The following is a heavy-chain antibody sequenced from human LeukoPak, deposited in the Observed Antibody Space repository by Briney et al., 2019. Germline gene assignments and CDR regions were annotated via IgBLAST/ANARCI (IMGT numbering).Heavy chain of an antibody. Sequence: AAYLKISCKGSGYSFSKSWIGWGRHVPRKGLEWMGIIYPGDSDTRYNPSFQGQVTISADKCITTAYLQWSSLKASDTAMYYCARRDTNTWFDTWGQGTLVTVSS. J-gene: IGHJ5*02. V-gene: IGHV5-51*01. CDR2: IYPGDSDT. CDR1: GYSFSKSW. CDR3: ARRDTNTWFDT.